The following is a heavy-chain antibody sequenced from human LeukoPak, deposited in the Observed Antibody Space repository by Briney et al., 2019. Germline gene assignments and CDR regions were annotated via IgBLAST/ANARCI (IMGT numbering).Heavy chain of an antibody. D-gene: IGHD4-17*01. Sequence: PSETLSLTCTVSGGSISSGGYYWSWIRQHPGKGLEWIGYIYYSGSTYYNPSLESRVTISVDTSKNQFSLKLSSVTAADTAVYYCASYYGDYPYYFDYWGQGTLVTVSS. J-gene: IGHJ4*02. CDR2: IYYSGST. V-gene: IGHV4-31*03. CDR3: ASYYGDYPYYFDY. CDR1: GGSISSGGYY.